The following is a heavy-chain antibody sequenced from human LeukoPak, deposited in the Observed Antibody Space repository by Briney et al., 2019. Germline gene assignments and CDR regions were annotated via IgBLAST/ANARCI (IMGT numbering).Heavy chain of an antibody. J-gene: IGHJ4*02. Sequence: ASVKVSCNVSGYTLTELSMHWVRQAPGKGLEWMGGFDPEDGETIYAQKFQGRVTMTEDTSTDTAYMELSSLRSEDTAVYYCSAADTRGYYFDYWGQGTLVTVSS. CDR3: SAADTRGYYFDY. CDR2: FDPEDGET. V-gene: IGHV1-24*01. CDR1: GYTLTELS.